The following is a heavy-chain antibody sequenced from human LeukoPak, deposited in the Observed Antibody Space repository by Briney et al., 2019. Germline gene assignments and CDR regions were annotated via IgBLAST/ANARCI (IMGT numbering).Heavy chain of an antibody. V-gene: IGHV4-34*01. D-gene: IGHD2-2*02. Sequence: SETLSLTCAVYGGSFSGYYWSWIRQPPGKGLEWIGEINHSGSTNYNPSLKSRVTISVDTSKNQFSLKLSSVTAADTAVYYCASGGGCSSTSCHTVYYYGMDVWGKGTTVTVSS. CDR1: GGSFSGYY. J-gene: IGHJ6*04. CDR2: INHSGST. CDR3: ASGGGCSSTSCHTVYYYGMDV.